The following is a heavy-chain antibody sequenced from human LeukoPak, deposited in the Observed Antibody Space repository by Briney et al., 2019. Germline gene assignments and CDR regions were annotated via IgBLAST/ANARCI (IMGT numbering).Heavy chain of an antibody. V-gene: IGHV1-2*02. J-gene: IGHJ5*02. CDR2: INPDSGVT. CDR3: ARRRTGKNNWFDP. CDR1: GYTFTGYY. Sequence: ASVKVSCKASGYTFTGYYMHWVRQAPGQGLEWMGWINPDSGVTVYAQNFQGRVTMTRDTSISTAYMDLSRLRSDDTAVYYCARRRTGKNNWFDPWGQGTLVTVSS.